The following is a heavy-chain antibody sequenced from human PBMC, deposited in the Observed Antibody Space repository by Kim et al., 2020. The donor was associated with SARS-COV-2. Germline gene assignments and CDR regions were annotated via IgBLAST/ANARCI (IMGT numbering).Heavy chain of an antibody. V-gene: IGHV3-43*01. CDR3: AKDMDRPCSSTSCHYYYGMDV. J-gene: IGHJ6*02. D-gene: IGHD2-2*01. CDR1: GFTFDDYT. Sequence: GGSLRLSCAASGFTFDDYTMHWVRQAPGKGLEWVSLISWDGGSTYYADSVKGRFTISRDNSKNSLYLQMNSLRTEDTALYYCAKDMDRPCSSTSCHYYYGMDVWGQGTTVTVSS. CDR2: ISWDGGST.